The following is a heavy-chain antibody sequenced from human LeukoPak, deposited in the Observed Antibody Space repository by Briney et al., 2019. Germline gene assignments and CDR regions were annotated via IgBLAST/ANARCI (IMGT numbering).Heavy chain of an antibody. V-gene: IGHV3-30*14. CDR2: ISYDGSNK. J-gene: IGHJ4*02. D-gene: IGHD6-13*01. Sequence: PGRSLRLSCAASGFTFSSYAMHWVRQAPGKGLEWVAVISYDGSNKYYADSVKGRFTISRDNSKNTLCLQMNSLRAEDTAVYYCARGMGRSWSLDNWGQGTLVTVSS. CDR1: GFTFSSYA. CDR3: ARGMGRSWSLDN.